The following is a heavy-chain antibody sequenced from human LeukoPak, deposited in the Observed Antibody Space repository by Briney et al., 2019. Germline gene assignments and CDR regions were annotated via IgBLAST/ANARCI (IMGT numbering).Heavy chain of an antibody. CDR3: AKKYSNSRDVDY. CDR2: ISYDGSNK. V-gene: IGHV3-30*18. CDR1: GFTFSSYG. J-gene: IGHJ4*02. Sequence: GGSLRLSCAASGFTFSSYGMPWVRQAPGKGLEWVAVISYDGSNKYYADSVKGRFTISRDNSKNTLYLQMNSLRAEDTAVYYCAKKYSNSRDVDYWGQGTLVTVSS. D-gene: IGHD4-11*01.